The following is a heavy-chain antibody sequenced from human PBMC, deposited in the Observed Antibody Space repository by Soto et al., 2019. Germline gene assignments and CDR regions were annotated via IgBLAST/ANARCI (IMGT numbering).Heavy chain of an antibody. V-gene: IGHV4-59*13. CDR3: ARQIAAVGEFDY. J-gene: IGHJ4*02. D-gene: IGHD2-21*01. CDR2: INSSAKT. CDR1: GGSIRSYY. Sequence: QVQLQESGPGLVKPSETLSLTCTVSGGSIRSYYWSWIRQSQGKGLEWIAYINSSAKTIYNPSLKSRVIMSLDTSKNQFSLQLQSVTAADTAVYHCARQIAAVGEFDYWGQGTLVTDS.